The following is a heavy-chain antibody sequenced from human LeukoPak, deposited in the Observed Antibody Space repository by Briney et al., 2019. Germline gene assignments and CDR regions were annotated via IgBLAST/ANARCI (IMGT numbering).Heavy chain of an antibody. Sequence: GGSLRLSCAASGFTFSGYAMTWVRQAPGTGLEWVSTISGSGGSTYYADSVKGRFTISRDNSKNTLYLQMNSMRAEDTAVYYCARDTSGYTFDDWGQGTLVTVSS. V-gene: IGHV3-23*01. D-gene: IGHD5-18*01. CDR2: ISGSGGST. J-gene: IGHJ4*02. CDR3: ARDTSGYTFDD. CDR1: GFTFSGYA.